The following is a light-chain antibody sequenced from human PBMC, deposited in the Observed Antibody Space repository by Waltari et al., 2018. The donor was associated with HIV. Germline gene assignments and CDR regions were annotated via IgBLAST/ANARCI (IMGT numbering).Light chain of an antibody. J-gene: IGLJ2*01. CDR3: AAWDDSRNAHVV. CDR1: NSNIGSNS. V-gene: IGLV1-44*01. Sequence: QSVLTQPPSASGTPGQRVTISCSGSNSNIGSNSVNWYQQLPGTAPKLHIYSSNQRPLGVPDRFSGSKSGTSASLAISGLQSEDEADYYCAAWDDSRNAHVVFGGGTKLTVL. CDR2: SSN.